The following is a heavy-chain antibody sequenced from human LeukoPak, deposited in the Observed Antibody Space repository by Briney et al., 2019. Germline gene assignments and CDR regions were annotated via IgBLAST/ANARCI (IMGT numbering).Heavy chain of an antibody. CDR2: IKPDGSAK. CDR1: GFTFNSYW. J-gene: IGHJ4*02. Sequence: PGGSLRLACAASGFTFNSYWMTEFRQAPGQGLEWVANIKPDGSAKYCVDSVKGRFTISRDNAKNSLYLQMNSLRVEDTAVYYCARGPGFLTDYWGQGTLVTVSS. CDR3: ARGPGFLTDY. D-gene: IGHD3-3*01. V-gene: IGHV3-7*01.